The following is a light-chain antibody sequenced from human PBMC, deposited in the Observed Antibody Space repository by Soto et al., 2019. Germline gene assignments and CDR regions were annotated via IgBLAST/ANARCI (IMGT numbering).Light chain of an antibody. Sequence: EFVLTQSPGTLSLSPGESATLACRASQTVRNNYLAWYQQKPGQAXXLVIYDASSRATGIPDRFSGIVSWTEFTLTIRSLQSEDFAFYYGQQYNTWPPITFGQGTRLEIK. CDR1: QTVRNNY. CDR2: DAS. CDR3: QQYNTWPPIT. J-gene: IGKJ5*01. V-gene: IGKV3-20*01.